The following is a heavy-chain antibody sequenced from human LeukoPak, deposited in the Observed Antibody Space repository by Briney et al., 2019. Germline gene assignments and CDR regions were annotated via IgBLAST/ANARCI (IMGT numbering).Heavy chain of an antibody. Sequence: SETLSLTCAVSGGSITSVNLWAWVRQPPGKGLAWVGEMYLSGTTTCNPSLRGRATISLDRSKNQVSLRLNSVTAADTALYYCAGLVGRYSNGMYYYFDYWGQGILVTVSS. V-gene: IGHV4-4*02. D-gene: IGHD1-26*01. CDR3: AGLVGRYSNGMYYYFDY. CDR1: GGSITSVNL. CDR2: MYLSGTT. J-gene: IGHJ4*02.